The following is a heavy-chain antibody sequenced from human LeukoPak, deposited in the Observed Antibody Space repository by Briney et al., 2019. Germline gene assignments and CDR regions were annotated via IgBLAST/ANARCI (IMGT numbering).Heavy chain of an antibody. CDR3: AREPVSGWYTSDYYFDY. D-gene: IGHD6-19*01. J-gene: IGHJ4*02. CDR2: IIPIFGTA. V-gene: IGHV1-69*13. CDR1: GGTFSSYA. Sequence: SVKVSCKASGGTFSSYAISWVRQAPGQGLEWMGGIIPIFGTANYAQKFQGRVTITADESTSTAYMELSSLRSEDTAVYYCAREPVSGWYTSDYYFDYWGQGTLDTVSS.